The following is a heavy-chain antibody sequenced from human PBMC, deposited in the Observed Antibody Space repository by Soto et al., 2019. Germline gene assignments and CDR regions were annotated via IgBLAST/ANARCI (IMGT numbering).Heavy chain of an antibody. D-gene: IGHD1-26*01. J-gene: IGHJ3*02. CDR2: ISYDGSNK. CDR3: AKDWTSNSGSSPGDAFDI. V-gene: IGHV3-30*18. CDR1: GFTFSSYG. Sequence: SLRLSCAASGFTFSSYGMHWVRQAPGKGLEWVAVISYDGSNKYYADSVKGRFTISRDNSKNTLYLQMNSLRAEDTAVYYCAKDWTSNSGSSPGDAFDIWGQGTMVTVSS.